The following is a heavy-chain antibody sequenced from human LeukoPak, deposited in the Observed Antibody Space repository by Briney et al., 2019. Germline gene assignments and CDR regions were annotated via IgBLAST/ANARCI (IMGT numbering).Heavy chain of an antibody. CDR1: GFTFSSYA. J-gene: IGHJ5*02. Sequence: GGPLRLSCAASGFTFSSYAMIWVRQAPGKGLEWVSAISNDGGGTNYADFVKGRFTISRDNSKNTLFLQMNSLRAEDTALYYCAKGSSGYFVDLWGQGTLVTVSS. CDR3: AKGSSGYFVDL. D-gene: IGHD3-22*01. V-gene: IGHV3-23*01. CDR2: ISNDGGGT.